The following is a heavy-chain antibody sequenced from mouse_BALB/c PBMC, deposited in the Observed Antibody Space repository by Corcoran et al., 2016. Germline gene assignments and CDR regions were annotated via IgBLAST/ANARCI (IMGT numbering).Heavy chain of an antibody. Sequence: QIQLVQSGPELKKPGETVKISCKASGYTFTNYGMNWVKQAPGKGLKWMGWINTYTGEPTYADDFKGRFAFSLETSASTAYLQINNLKNEDTATYFCARFSYSGSRAWFFDVWGAGTTVTVSS. CDR3: ARFSYSGSRAWFFDV. CDR1: GYTFTNYG. V-gene: IGHV9-3-1*01. CDR2: INTYTGEP. D-gene: IGHD1-1*01. J-gene: IGHJ1*01.